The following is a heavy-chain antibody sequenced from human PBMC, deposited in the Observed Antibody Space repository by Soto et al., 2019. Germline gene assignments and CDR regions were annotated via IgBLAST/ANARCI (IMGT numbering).Heavy chain of an antibody. CDR2: INHTGGT. D-gene: IGHD3-3*01. CDR3: ATRITVFGLLIPPFDP. V-gene: IGHV4-34*01. J-gene: IGHJ5*02. CDR1: GGSVNGYY. Sequence: PSETLSLTCAVYGGSVNGYYWNWIRQPPWKGLEWIGKINHTGGTHCNPSLKSRVTMSVDTSKNQFSLRLSSVTAADTAIYYCATRITVFGLLIPPFDPWGQGTQVTFCS.